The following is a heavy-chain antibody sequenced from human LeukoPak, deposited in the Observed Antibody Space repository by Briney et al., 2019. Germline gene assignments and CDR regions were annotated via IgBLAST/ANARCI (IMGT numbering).Heavy chain of an antibody. D-gene: IGHD6-13*01. J-gene: IGHJ4*02. CDR1: GYTFISYY. CDR2: INPSGGST. Sequence: ASVKVSCKASGYTFISYYMHWVRQAPGQGLEWMGIINPSGGSTSYAQKFQGRVTMTRDTSTSTVYMELSSLRSEDTAVYYCARDFPAAGDFDYWGQGTLVTVSS. CDR3: ARDFPAAGDFDY. V-gene: IGHV1-46*01.